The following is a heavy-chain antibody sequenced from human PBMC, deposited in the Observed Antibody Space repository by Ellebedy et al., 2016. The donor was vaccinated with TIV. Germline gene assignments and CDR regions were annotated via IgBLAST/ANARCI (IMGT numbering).Heavy chain of an antibody. J-gene: IGHJ5*02. CDR1: GYTFTGYF. CDR2: INPNSDGT. V-gene: IGHV1-2*02. CDR3: ARDPGVGDVNNWFNP. D-gene: IGHD3-10*01. Sequence: ASVKVSXKASGYTFTGYFMHWVRRAPGQGLEWMGWINPNSDGTNYAQKFQGRVTMTSDTSISTAYMELNRLNSDDTAVYYCARDPGVGDVNNWFNPWGQGTRVTVSS.